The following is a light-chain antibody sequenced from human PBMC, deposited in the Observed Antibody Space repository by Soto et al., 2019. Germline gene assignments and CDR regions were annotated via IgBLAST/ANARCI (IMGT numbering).Light chain of an antibody. CDR2: DAS. CDR3: QQYNGYSWT. CDR1: QSISQW. Sequence: DIQMTQSPSSLSASVGDRVAIGCRASQSISQWVAWYQQKPGRAPELLIYDASKLKSGVPSRFSGSGSGTEFSLTITSLQPDDSAMYYCQQYNGYSWTFGRGTKVDI. J-gene: IGKJ1*01. V-gene: IGKV1-5*01.